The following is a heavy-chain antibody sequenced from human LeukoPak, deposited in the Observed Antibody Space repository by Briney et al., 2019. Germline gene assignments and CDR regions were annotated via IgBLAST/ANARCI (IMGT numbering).Heavy chain of an antibody. CDR3: AKEPGAGYYYDSFHDY. J-gene: IGHJ4*02. CDR2: ISGSGGST. V-gene: IGHV3-23*01. D-gene: IGHD3-22*01. Sequence: PGGSLRLSCAASGFTFSSYAMSWVRQAPGKGLEWVSAISGSGGSTYYADSVKGRFTISRDNSKNTLYLQMNSLRAEDTAVYYCAKEPGAGYYYDSFHDYWGQGTLVTVSS. CDR1: GFTFSSYA.